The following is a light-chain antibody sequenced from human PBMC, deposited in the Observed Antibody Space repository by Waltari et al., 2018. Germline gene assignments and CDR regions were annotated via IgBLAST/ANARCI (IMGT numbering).Light chain of an antibody. J-gene: IGLJ1*01. CDR3: SSYTSSNTLG. CDR2: DVS. V-gene: IGLV2-14*03. Sequence: QSALTQPASVSGSPGQSIPISCTGPSSDVGGYNYVSWYQQHPGKAPKLMIYDVSNRPSGVSNRFSGSKSGNTASLTISGLQAEDEADYYCSSYTSSNTLGFGTGTKVTVL. CDR1: SSDVGGYNY.